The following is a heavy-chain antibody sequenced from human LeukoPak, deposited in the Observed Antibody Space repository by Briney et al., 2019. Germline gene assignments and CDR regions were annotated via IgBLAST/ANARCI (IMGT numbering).Heavy chain of an antibody. CDR3: AKTVYSGYDWAYYYYYYMDV. D-gene: IGHD5-12*01. Sequence: GGTLRLSCAASGFTFSSYGMSWVRQAPGKGLEWVSAISGSGGSTYYADSVKGRFTISRDNSKNTLYLQMNSLRAEDTAVYYCAKTVYSGYDWAYYYYYYMDVWGKGTTVTISS. J-gene: IGHJ6*03. CDR1: GFTFSSYG. V-gene: IGHV3-23*01. CDR2: ISGSGGST.